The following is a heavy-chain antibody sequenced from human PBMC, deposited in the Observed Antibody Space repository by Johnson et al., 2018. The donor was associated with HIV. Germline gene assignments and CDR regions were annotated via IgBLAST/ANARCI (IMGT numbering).Heavy chain of an antibody. V-gene: IGHV3-30-3*01. Sequence: QVQLVESGGGVVQPGRSLRLSCAASGFTFSSYAMHWVRQAPGKGLEWVAVISYDGSNKYYADSVKGRFTISRDNSKNTLYLQMNSLRAEDTAVYYCARLPGDAFDIWGKGTMVTVSS. CDR3: ARLPGDAFDI. CDR2: ISYDGSNK. CDR1: GFTFSSYA. J-gene: IGHJ3*02. D-gene: IGHD2-2*01.